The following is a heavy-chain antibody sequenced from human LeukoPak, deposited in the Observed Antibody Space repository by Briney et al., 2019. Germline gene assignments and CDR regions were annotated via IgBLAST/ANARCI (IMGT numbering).Heavy chain of an antibody. CDR3: AKASYYYDSSGYFDY. CDR2: INWNSGSI. V-gene: IGHV3-9*01. J-gene: IGHJ4*02. D-gene: IGHD3-22*01. CDR1: GSTFDDYA. Sequence: GGSLRLSCAASGSTFDDYAMHWVRQAPGKGLEWVSGINWNSGSIDYADSVKGRFTISRDNSKNTLYLQMNSLRAEDTAVYYCAKASYYYDSSGYFDYWGQGTLVTVSS.